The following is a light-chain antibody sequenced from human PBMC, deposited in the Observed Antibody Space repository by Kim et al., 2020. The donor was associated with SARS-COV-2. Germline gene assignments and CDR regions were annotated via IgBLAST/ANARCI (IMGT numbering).Light chain of an antibody. CDR3: QQYSSSPWT. CDR1: QSVSSSY. J-gene: IGKJ1*01. Sequence: SPAPLSLSPGESSPLSCRASQSVSSSYLAWYQQKPGQAPRLLIYGASSRATGIPDRFSGSGSGTDFTLKSSRLEPEEFAVYYCQQYSSSPWTGGQGTKVDIK. CDR2: GAS. V-gene: IGKV3-20*01.